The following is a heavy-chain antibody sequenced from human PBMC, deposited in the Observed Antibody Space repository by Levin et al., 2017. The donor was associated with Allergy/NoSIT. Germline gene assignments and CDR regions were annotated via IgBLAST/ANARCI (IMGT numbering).Heavy chain of an antibody. CDR2: ISYDGSNK. CDR1: GFTFSSYA. V-gene: IGHV3-30-3*01. J-gene: IGHJ4*02. Sequence: GESLKISCAASGFTFSSYAMHWVRQAPGKGLEWVAVISYDGSNKYYADSVKGRFTISRDNSKNALYLQMNSLRAEDTAVYYCARAVDSYGVKNTPFDYWGQGTLVTVSS. D-gene: IGHD5-18*01. CDR3: ARAVDSYGVKNTPFDY.